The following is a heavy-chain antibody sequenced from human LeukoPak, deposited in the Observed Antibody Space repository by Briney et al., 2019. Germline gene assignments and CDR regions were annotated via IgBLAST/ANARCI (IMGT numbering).Heavy chain of an antibody. J-gene: IGHJ4*02. D-gene: IGHD4-23*01. CDR1: GFTFSSYS. Sequence: PGGSLRLSCAASGFTFSSYSMNWVRQAPGKGLEWVSSISSSGSYIYYADSVKGRFTISRDNAKNSLYLQMNSLRAEDTAVYYCARWVTTVVTPIRVGNYFDYWGQGTLVTVSS. CDR3: ARWVTTVVTPIRVGNYFDY. CDR2: ISSSGSYI. V-gene: IGHV3-21*01.